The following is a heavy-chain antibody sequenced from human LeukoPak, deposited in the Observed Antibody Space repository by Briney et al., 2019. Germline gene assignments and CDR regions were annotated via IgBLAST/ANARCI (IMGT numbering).Heavy chain of an antibody. CDR2: IYYSGST. Sequence: SETLSLTCTVSGGSISSYYWSWIRQPPGKGLEWIGYIYYSGSTNYNPSLKSRVTISIDTSKNQFSLRLTSVTAADTAVYYCARARGIVGAILDYWGQGTLVTVSS. V-gene: IGHV4-59*13. CDR3: ARARGIVGAILDY. CDR1: GGSISSYY. J-gene: IGHJ4*02. D-gene: IGHD1-26*01.